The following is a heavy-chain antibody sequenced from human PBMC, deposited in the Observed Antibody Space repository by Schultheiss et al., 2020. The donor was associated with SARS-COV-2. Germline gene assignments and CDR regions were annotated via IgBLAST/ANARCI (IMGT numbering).Heavy chain of an antibody. V-gene: IGHV4-34*01. CDR3: VRVVRVRTGDYYYCMDV. Sequence: SETLSLTCAVYGGSFSGYYWSWIRQPPGKGLEWIGEINHSGSTIYNPSLKSRVTISVDTSKNQFSLRLSSVTAADTAVYYCVRVVRVRTGDYYYCMDVWGQGTTVTVSS. CDR2: INHSGST. CDR1: GGSFSGYY. J-gene: IGHJ6*02. D-gene: IGHD3-10*01.